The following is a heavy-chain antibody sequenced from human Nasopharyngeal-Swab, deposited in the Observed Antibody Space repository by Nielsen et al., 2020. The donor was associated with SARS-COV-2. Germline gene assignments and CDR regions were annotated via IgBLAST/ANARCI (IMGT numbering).Heavy chain of an antibody. V-gene: IGHV4-61*08. CDR1: GGSISSGGYY. Sequence: SETLSLTCTVSGGSISSGGYYWSWIRQHPGKGLEWIGYIYYSGSTNYNPSLKRRVTISVDTSKNQFSLKLSSVPAADTAVYYCARSNSELPYYYYGMDVWGQGTTVTVSS. CDR3: ARSNSELPYYYYGMDV. J-gene: IGHJ6*02. CDR2: IYYSGST. D-gene: IGHD1-26*01.